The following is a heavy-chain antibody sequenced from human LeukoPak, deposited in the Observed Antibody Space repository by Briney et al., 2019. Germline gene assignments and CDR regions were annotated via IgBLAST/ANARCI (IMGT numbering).Heavy chain of an antibody. V-gene: IGHV3-23*01. CDR3: AKGSGGSGSYSKYYFDY. D-gene: IGHD3-10*01. J-gene: IGHJ4*02. Sequence: GGSLRLSCAASGFTFSSYGMNWVRQAPGKGLEWVSTIRGSGDSTYYADSVKGRFTISRDNSKKTLYLQMNSLRADDTAVYYCAKGSGGSGSYSKYYFDYWGQGTLVTVSS. CDR2: IRGSGDST. CDR1: GFTFSSYG.